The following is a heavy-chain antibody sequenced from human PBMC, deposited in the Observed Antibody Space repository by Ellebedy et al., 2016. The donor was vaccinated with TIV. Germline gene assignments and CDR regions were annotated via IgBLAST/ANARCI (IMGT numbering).Heavy chain of an antibody. V-gene: IGHV4-34*01. D-gene: IGHD5-18*01. CDR2: INHSGST. CDR3: ARVKRGYSYGQFDY. J-gene: IGHJ4*02. CDR1: GGSISGYY. Sequence: SETLSLXCTVSGGSISGYYWSWIRQPPGKGLEWIGEINHSGSTNYNPSLKSRVTISVDTSKNQFSLKLSSVTAADTAVYYCARVKRGYSYGQFDYWGQGTLVTVSS.